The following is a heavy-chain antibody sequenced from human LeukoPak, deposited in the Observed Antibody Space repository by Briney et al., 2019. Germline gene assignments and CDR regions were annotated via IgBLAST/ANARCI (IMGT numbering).Heavy chain of an antibody. CDR3: ARLSAAVHLGAFDL. V-gene: IGHV4-4*09. CDR1: GVSISPYY. J-gene: IGHJ3*01. Sequence: SETLSLTCAVSGVSISPYYWAWIRQPPGKGLEWIGYIHTSGSNNQYPSLKSRVTISVDKSKNHFSLRLTSVTAADTAVYYCARLSAAVHLGAFDLWGQGTMVTVSA. D-gene: IGHD3-3*01. CDR2: IHTSGSN.